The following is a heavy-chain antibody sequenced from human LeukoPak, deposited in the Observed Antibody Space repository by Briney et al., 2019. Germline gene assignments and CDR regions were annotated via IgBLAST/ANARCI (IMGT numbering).Heavy chain of an antibody. J-gene: IGHJ4*02. Sequence: SGGSLRLSCAASGFTFSSYGMHWVRQAPGKGLEWVAVISYDGSNKYYADSVKGRFTISRDNSKNTLYLQMNSLRAEDTAVYYCAKVPNGYSYGLFDYWGQGTLVTVSS. V-gene: IGHV3-30*18. CDR1: GFTFSSYG. CDR3: AKVPNGYSYGLFDY. D-gene: IGHD5-18*01. CDR2: ISYDGSNK.